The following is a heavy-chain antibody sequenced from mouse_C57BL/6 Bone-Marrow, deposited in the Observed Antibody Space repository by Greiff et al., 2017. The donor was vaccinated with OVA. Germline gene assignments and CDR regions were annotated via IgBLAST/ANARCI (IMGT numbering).Heavy chain of an antibody. CDR1: GYAFSSSW. D-gene: IGHD1-1*01. CDR3: ARGDYGSSAWFAY. V-gene: IGHV1-82*01. CDR2: IYPGDGDT. Sequence: VQLQQSGPELVKPGASVKISCKASGYAFSSSWMNWVKQRPGKGLEWIGRIYPGDGDTNYNGKFKGKATLTAVKSSSTAYMQLSSLTSEDSAVYFCARGDYGSSAWFAYWGQGTLVTVSA. J-gene: IGHJ3*01.